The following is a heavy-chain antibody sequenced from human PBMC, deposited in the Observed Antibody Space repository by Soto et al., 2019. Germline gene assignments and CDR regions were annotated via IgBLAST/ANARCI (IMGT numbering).Heavy chain of an antibody. CDR2: VQMSGTT. CDR3: AKDRSTMRWFDP. D-gene: IGHD1-1*01. Sequence: SETLSLTCAVSGASVRSYHWSWIRQAAGKGLEWIGRVQMSGTTNYNPSLKTRVTMSLATSKNEVSLRMTSVTAADTAVYFCAKDRSTMRWFDPWGQGILVTVSS. CDR1: GASVRSYH. V-gene: IGHV4-4*07. J-gene: IGHJ5*02.